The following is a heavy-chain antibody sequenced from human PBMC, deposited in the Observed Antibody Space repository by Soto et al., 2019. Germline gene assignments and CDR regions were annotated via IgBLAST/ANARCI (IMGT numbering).Heavy chain of an antibody. CDR1: GGAISGYY. Sequence: ASETLSLTCTASGGAISGYYWTWIRQPAGKGLEWIGRIYSSGGTKYNPSLKSRVDMSLDMSKNQFSLRLNSVTAADTAVYYCARGQRFSDSFDPWGQGTLVTVSS. V-gene: IGHV4-4*07. D-gene: IGHD3-3*01. CDR3: ARGQRFSDSFDP. CDR2: IYSSGGT. J-gene: IGHJ5*02.